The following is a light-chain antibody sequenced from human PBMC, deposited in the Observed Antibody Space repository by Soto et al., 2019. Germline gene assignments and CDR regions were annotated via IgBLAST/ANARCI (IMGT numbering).Light chain of an antibody. Sequence: ENVLTQSPGTLSLSPGERATLSCRASQSVTNSFFAWYQQKPGQAPRLLIYGISSRATGIPDRFSGSGSGTDFTLTISSLQPEDFATYYCQQANSFPLTFGGGTKVEIK. J-gene: IGKJ4*01. CDR2: GIS. CDR1: QSVTNSF. V-gene: IGKV3-20*01. CDR3: QQANSFPLT.